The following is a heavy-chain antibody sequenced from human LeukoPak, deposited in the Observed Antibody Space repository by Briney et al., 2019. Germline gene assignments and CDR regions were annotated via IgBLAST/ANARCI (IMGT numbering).Heavy chain of an antibody. J-gene: IGHJ4*02. D-gene: IGHD3-9*01. CDR2: ISSSGSTI. CDR3: ARQRGDILTGYYMPRGFDY. V-gene: IGHV3-48*04. CDR1: GFTFSIYG. Sequence: GGSLRLSCAASGFTFSIYGMTWVRQAPGKGLEWVSYISSSGSTIYYADSVKGRFTISRDNAKNSLYLQMNSLRAEDTAVYYCARQRGDILTGYYMPRGFDYWGQGTLVTVSS.